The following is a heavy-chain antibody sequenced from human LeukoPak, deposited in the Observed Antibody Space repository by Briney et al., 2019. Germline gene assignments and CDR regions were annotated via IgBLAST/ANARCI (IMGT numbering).Heavy chain of an antibody. CDR2: IYPDNSNT. D-gene: IGHD3-22*01. J-gene: IGHJ3*02. V-gene: IGHV5-51*01. CDR3: ARRQVGYYDSSGYLGNAFDI. Sequence: GESLKISCKGSGYSFTGYWIGWVRQMPGKGLEWMGIIYPDNSNTRYSPSFQGQVTISADKSINAAYLQWSSLKASDTAMYYCARRQVGYYDSSGYLGNAFDIWGQGTMVTVSS. CDR1: GYSFTGYW.